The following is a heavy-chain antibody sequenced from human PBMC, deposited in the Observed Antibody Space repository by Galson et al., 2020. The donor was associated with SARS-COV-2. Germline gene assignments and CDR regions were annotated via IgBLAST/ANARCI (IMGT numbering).Heavy chain of an antibody. D-gene: IGHD6-13*01. Sequence: GGSLRLSCVASGFTFNTYAMSCVRQAPEGGLEWVSTILAVGRTYYADSLKGRFTIPRENSKNTLELQMNILRAEDTAIYYCAKRQDDSSNLSVDFASWGQGTLVTVSS. CDR3: AKRQDDSSNLSVDFAS. V-gene: IGHV3-23*01. CDR1: GFTFNTYA. CDR2: ILAVGRT. J-gene: IGHJ4*02.